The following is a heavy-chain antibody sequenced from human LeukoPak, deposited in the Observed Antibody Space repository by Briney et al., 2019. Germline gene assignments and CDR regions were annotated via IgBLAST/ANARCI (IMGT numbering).Heavy chain of an antibody. J-gene: IGHJ3*02. D-gene: IGHD3-10*01. Sequence: GGSLRLSCAASGFTFSSYSMNWVRQSPGKGLEWVSYISSSSSTIYYADSVKGRFTISRDNAKNSLYLQMNSLRAEDTAVYYCAREIVLLGNRQMNDAFDIWGQGTMVTVSS. CDR2: ISSSSSTI. V-gene: IGHV3-48*04. CDR3: AREIVLLGNRQMNDAFDI. CDR1: GFTFSSYS.